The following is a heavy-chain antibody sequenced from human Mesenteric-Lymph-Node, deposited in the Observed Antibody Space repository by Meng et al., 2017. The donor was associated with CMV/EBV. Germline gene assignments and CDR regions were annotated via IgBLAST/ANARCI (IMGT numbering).Heavy chain of an antibody. Sequence: GESLKISCATSGFTFDDYTMHWVRQVPGKGLEWVSLISWDGRKTYYSDSVKGRFIISRDNIKRSLYLQMNSLRTEDTALYYCAKDFELSGSRVTTSIYCYGMDVWGQGTTVTVSS. CDR1: GFTFDDYT. CDR2: ISWDGRKT. V-gene: IGHV3-43*01. J-gene: IGHJ6*02. CDR3: AKDFELSGSRVTTSIYCYGMDV. D-gene: IGHD3-10*01.